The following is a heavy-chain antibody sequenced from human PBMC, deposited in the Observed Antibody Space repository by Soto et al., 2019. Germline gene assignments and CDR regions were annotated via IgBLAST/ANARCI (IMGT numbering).Heavy chain of an antibody. CDR3: ARDQGRGYSYVFDY. CDR1: GFTFSSYG. D-gene: IGHD5-18*01. Sequence: QVQLVESGGGVVQPGRSLRLSCAASGFTFSSYGMHWVRQAPGKGLEWVAVIWYDGSNKYYADSVKGRFTISRDNSKNTLYLQMNSLRAEDTAVYYCARDQGRGYSYVFDYWGQGTLVTVSS. CDR2: IWYDGSNK. V-gene: IGHV3-33*01. J-gene: IGHJ4*02.